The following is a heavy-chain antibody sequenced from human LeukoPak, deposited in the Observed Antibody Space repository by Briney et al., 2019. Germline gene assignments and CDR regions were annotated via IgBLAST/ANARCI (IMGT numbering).Heavy chain of an antibody. D-gene: IGHD3-16*01. CDR2: INHSGSN. V-gene: IGHV4-34*01. CDR3: ARIRDYDR. CDR1: GGSFSGYY. J-gene: IGHJ5*02. Sequence: SETLSLTCAVYGGSFSGYYWSWVRQPPGKGLEWIGEINHSGSNNYNPSLESRVTISVDKSQNQFSLKLRSVTAADTAVYYCARIRDYDRWGQGTLVTVSS.